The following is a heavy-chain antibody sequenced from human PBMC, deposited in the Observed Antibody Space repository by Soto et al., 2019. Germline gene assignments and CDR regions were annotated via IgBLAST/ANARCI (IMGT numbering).Heavy chain of an antibody. CDR2: ISWNSASI. V-gene: IGHV3-9*01. CDR1: GFTFDDYA. D-gene: IGHD3-3*01. J-gene: IGHJ4*02. CDR3: VKGWGHDCWNGYLKL. Sequence: SLRLSCAASGFTFDDYAMHWVRQVPGKGLEWVSGISWNSASIGYADSVKGRFTTSRDNAKNSLYLEMNSLKTEDTALYYCVKGWGHDCWNGYLKLWGQGSPGTVSS.